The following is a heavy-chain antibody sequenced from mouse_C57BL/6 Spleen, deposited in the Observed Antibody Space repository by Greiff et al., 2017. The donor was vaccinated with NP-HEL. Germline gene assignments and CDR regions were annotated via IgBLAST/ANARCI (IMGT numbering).Heavy chain of an antibody. D-gene: IGHD4-1*01. CDR1: GYTFTDYY. Sequence: VQLKESGPVLVKPGASVKMSCKASGYTFTDYYMNWVKQSHGKSLEWIGVINPYNGGTSYNQKFKGKATLTVDKSSSTAYMELNSLTSEDSAVYYCARFANWEGFDYWGQGTTLTVSS. V-gene: IGHV1-19*01. CDR2: INPYNGGT. CDR3: ARFANWEGFDY. J-gene: IGHJ2*01.